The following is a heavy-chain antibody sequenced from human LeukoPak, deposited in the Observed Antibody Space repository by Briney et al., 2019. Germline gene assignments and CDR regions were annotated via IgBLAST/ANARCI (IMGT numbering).Heavy chain of an antibody. V-gene: IGHV3-53*01. J-gene: IGHJ6*02. D-gene: IGHD3-22*01. CDR2: IYSGGST. Sequence: GGSLRLSCAASGSTFTSYSMNWVRQAPGKGREWVLVIYSGGSTYYADSVKGRFTISRDNSKNTLYLQMNSLRAEDTAVYYCATSPDSSGLYYYYGMDVWGQGTTVTVSS. CDR3: ATSPDSSGLYYYYGMDV. CDR1: GSTFTSYS.